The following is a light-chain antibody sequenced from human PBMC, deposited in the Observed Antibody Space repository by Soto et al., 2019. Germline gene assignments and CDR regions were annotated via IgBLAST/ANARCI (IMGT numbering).Light chain of an antibody. CDR3: QQYGSSRWT. J-gene: IGKJ1*01. V-gene: IGKV3-20*01. Sequence: EIVLTQSPGTLSLSPGERANISCRASQSVSSIYLAWYQQKPGQAPRLLIYGASSRATGIPDRFSGSGSGTDFTLTISRLEPEDFAVYYCQQYGSSRWTFGQGTKVDIK. CDR1: QSVSSIY. CDR2: GAS.